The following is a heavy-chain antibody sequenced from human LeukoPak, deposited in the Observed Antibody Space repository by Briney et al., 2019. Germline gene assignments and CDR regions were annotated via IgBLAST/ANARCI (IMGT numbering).Heavy chain of an antibody. CDR1: GFTFSSYS. J-gene: IGHJ4*02. V-gene: IGHV3-48*01. CDR2: ITSSSSPI. D-gene: IGHD5-12*01. CDR3: ARDNAGYDY. Sequence: GGSLRLSCAASGFTFSSYSMNWVRQAPGKGLEWVSYITSSSSPIYYADSVKGRFTISRDNAKNSLYLQMNSLRAEDTAVYYCARDNAGYDYWGQGTLVTVSS.